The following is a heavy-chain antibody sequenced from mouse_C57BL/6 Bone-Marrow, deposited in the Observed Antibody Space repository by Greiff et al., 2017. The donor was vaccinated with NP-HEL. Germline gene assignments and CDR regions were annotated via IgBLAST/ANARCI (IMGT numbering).Heavy chain of an antibody. CDR3: ARGDYGSSRFGYAMDY. V-gene: IGHV1-80*01. J-gene: IGHJ4*01. Sequence: VQLQQSGAELVKPGGSVKIFCKTSGYAFSSYWVNWVKERPGKGLEWIGQIFPGDGDTTYNGKFKGKATLTADKSSSTAYMQVSSLTSEDSAVYFCARGDYGSSRFGYAMDYWGQGTSVTVSS. D-gene: IGHD1-1*01. CDR1: GYAFSSYW. CDR2: IFPGDGDT.